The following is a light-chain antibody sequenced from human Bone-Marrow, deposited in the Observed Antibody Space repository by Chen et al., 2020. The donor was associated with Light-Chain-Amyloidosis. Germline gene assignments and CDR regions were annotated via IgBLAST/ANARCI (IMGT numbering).Light chain of an antibody. Sequence: SYVLTQPSSVSVAPGQTATIACGGNNIGSTSVHWYQQTPGQAPLLVVYDDSDRPSGIPERVSGSNSGNTATLTISRVEAGDEADYYCQVWDRSSDRPVFGGGTKLIVL. CDR3: QVWDRSSDRPV. J-gene: IGLJ3*02. V-gene: IGLV3-21*02. CDR2: DDS. CDR1: NIGSTS.